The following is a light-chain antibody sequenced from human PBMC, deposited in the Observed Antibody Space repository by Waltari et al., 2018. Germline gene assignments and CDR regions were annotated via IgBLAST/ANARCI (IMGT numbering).Light chain of an antibody. CDR3: QQYGSYMYT. Sequence: EVVLTQSPGTLSLSPGERATLSCRASQSVSSPYLAWYQQKPGQAPRLLIDGTSNSATGIPDRFSGGGSGTDFTLTISRLEPEDFVVYYCQQYGSYMYTFGQGTKLELK. V-gene: IGKV3-20*01. CDR1: QSVSSPY. CDR2: GTS. J-gene: IGKJ2*01.